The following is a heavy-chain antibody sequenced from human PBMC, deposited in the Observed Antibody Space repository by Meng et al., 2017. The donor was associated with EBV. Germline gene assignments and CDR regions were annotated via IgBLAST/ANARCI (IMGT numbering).Heavy chain of an antibody. J-gene: IGHJ5*02. CDR1: GYTFTSYA. CDR3: ARRGGVADWFDP. Sequence: QVKLVHAGAEVKKPGASVKVSCKASGYTFTSYAMHWVRQAPGQRLEWMGWINAGNGNTKYSQKFQGRVTITRDTSASTAYMELSSLRSEDTAVYYCARRGGVADWFDPWGQGTLVTVSS. D-gene: IGHD2-15*01. CDR2: INAGNGNT. V-gene: IGHV1-3*01.